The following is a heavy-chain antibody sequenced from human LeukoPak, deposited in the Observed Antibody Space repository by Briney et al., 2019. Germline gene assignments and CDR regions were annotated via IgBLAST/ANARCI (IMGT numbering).Heavy chain of an antibody. D-gene: IGHD5-24*01. CDR2: VYSSGST. Sequence: KPSETLSLTCTVSGGSISSYYWNWIRQSPGKGLEWIGYVYSSGSTNYNPSLKGRVTISVDTSKNQFSLKLNSVTAADTAVYYCARRMSHLYNFEYWGQGTLVTVSS. CDR1: GGSISSYY. V-gene: IGHV4-59*08. J-gene: IGHJ4*02. CDR3: ARRMSHLYNFEY.